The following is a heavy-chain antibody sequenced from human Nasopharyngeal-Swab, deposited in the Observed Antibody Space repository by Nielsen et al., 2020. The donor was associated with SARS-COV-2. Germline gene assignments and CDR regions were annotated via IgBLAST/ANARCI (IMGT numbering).Heavy chain of an antibody. D-gene: IGHD3/OR15-3a*01. CDR1: GFIFNKAR. CDR2: SKTKTDSEPA. J-gene: IGHJ4*02. V-gene: IGHV3-15*01. CDR3: TTDLHDFGDLDY. Sequence: GGSLRLSCTASGFIFNKARVSWVRQAPGEGLEWVGRSKTKTDSEPADYATTVKGRFIISRDDSKNTVYLQMDSLNTEDTAMYYCTTDLHDFGDLDYWGRGTLVTVSS.